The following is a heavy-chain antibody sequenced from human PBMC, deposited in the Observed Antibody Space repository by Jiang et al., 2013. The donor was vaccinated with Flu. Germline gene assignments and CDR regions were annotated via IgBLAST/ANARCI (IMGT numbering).Heavy chain of an antibody. CDR2: SLIMGMS. V-gene: IGHV4-39*01. J-gene: IGHJ6*02. Sequence: LLKPSETLSLTCSVSGDPYDQYCSLLGLDPPGPQGRDWSGLGVSLIMGMSYYNSSLNSRLTISQDTSKRQFSLRLTSVRASDTALYFCVRFDRGPNGLDVWGQGTTVIVSS. CDR3: VRFDRGPNGLDV. D-gene: IGHD3-10*01. CDR1: GDPYDQYCSL.